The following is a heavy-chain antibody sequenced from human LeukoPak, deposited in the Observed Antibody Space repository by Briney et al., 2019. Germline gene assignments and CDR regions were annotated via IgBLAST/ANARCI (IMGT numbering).Heavy chain of an antibody. CDR3: LTGIRFLEWLSPSYYFDY. CDR2: IKQDGSEK. D-gene: IGHD3-3*01. J-gene: IGHJ4*02. V-gene: IGHV3-7*01. CDR1: GFTFSSYA. Sequence: GGSLRLSCAASGFTFSSYAMSWVRQAPGKGLEWVANIKQDGSEKYYVDSVKGRFTISRDNAKNSLYLQMNSLRAEDTAVYYCLTGIRFLEWLSPSYYFDYWGQGTLVTVSS.